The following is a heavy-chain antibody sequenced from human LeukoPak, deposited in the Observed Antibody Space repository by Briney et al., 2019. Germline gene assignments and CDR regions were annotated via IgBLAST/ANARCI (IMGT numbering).Heavy chain of an antibody. CDR3: LAIDSVTHDFDY. V-gene: IGHV3-74*01. D-gene: IGHD4-17*01. Sequence: PGGSLRLSCAASGFTFSSYWMHWVRQAPGKGLVWVSRINSDGSSTSYADSVKGRFTISRDNAKNTLYLQMNSLRAEDTAVYCCLAIDSVTHDFDYWGRGTLVTVSS. J-gene: IGHJ4*02. CDR1: GFTFSSYW. CDR2: INSDGSST.